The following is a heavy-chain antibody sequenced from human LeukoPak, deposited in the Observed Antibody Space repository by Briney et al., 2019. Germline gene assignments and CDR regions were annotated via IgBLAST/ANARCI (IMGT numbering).Heavy chain of an antibody. J-gene: IGHJ6*02. V-gene: IGHV3-7*01. CDR3: TRDPEVPMDV. CDR2: IKQDGSEK. Sequence: GGSLRLSCAASGFTFSSYYMSWVRQAPGKGLEWVANIKQDGSEKYYVDSVKGRFTISRDNAKNSLYLQMNSLRAEDTAVYYCTRDPEVPMDVWGQGTTVTASS. CDR1: GFTFSSYY. D-gene: IGHD2-2*01.